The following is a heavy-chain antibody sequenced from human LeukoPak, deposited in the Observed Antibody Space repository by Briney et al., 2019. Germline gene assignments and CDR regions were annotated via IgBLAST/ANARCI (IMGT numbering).Heavy chain of an antibody. CDR1: GGSFSGYY. Sequence: TSSETLSLTCAVYGGSFSGYYWTWIRQPPGKGLEWIGEINHSGSSKYNSSLKSRVTISVDTSKNQFSLKVTSVTAADTAVYYCARLHLSFGGTMDYYYMDVWGKGTTVTVSS. CDR3: ARLHLSFGGTMDYYYMDV. D-gene: IGHD1/OR15-1a*01. V-gene: IGHV4-34*01. J-gene: IGHJ6*03. CDR2: INHSGSS.